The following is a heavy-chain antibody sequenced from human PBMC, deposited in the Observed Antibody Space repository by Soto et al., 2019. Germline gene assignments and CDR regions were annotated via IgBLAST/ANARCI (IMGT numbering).Heavy chain of an antibody. J-gene: IGHJ4*02. V-gene: IGHV3-21*01. D-gene: IGHD3-10*01. CDR3: ARGDMLRGVSPRVDY. CDR1: GFTLSSYT. Sequence: GGSLRLSCAAPGFTLSSYTMNWVRRAPGKGPEWVSSISSSSTYIYYADSVKGRFTISRDKAKNSLYLQMDSLRAEDTAVYYCARGDMLRGVSPRVDYWGQGTLVTVSS. CDR2: ISSSSTYI.